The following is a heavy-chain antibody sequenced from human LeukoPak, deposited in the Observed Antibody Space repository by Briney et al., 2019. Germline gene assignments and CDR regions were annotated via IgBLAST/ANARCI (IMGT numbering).Heavy chain of an antibody. Sequence: GGSLRLSCAASGFTFSNYWMTWVRQAPGKGLEWVANIKQDGSEKYYVDSVKGRFTISRDNAKTSLYLQMNSLRAEDTAVYYCARDLSGIAGYTYGRGIDYWGQGTLVTVSS. CDR1: GFTFSNYW. CDR3: ARDLSGIAGYTYGRGIDY. V-gene: IGHV3-7*01. J-gene: IGHJ4*02. CDR2: IKQDGSEK. D-gene: IGHD5-18*01.